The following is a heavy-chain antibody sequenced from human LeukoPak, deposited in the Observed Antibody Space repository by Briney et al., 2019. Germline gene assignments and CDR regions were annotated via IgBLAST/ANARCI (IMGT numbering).Heavy chain of an antibody. CDR1: GFTFSSYW. CDR3: ARGGGGPDY. V-gene: IGHV3-74*01. CDR2: IKSDGSST. Sequence: GGSLRLFCAASGFTFSSYWMHWVRQAPGKGLVWVSRIKSDGSSTNYADSVKGRFTISRDNAKNTLYLQMNSLRAEDTAVYYCARGGGGPDYWGQGTLVTVSS. D-gene: IGHD3-16*01. J-gene: IGHJ4*02.